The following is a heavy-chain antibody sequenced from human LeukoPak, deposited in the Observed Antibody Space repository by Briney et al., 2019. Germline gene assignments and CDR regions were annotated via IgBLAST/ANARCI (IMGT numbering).Heavy chain of an antibody. CDR3: ARDLRHGDWYYFDY. Sequence: PGGSLRLSCAASGFTFSSYAMHWVRQAPGKGLEWVAVISYDGSNKYYADSVKGRFTISRDNSKNTLYLQMNSLRAEDTAVYYCARDLRHGDWYYFDYWGQGTLVTVSS. D-gene: IGHD4-17*01. J-gene: IGHJ4*02. CDR1: GFTFSSYA. V-gene: IGHV3-30*04. CDR2: ISYDGSNK.